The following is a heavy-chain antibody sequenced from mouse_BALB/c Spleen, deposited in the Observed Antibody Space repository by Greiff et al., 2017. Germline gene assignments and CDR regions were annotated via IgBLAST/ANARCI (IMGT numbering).Heavy chain of an antibody. D-gene: IGHD2-1*01. Sequence: EVMLVESGGGLVKPGGSLKLSCAASGFTFSSYAMSWVRQTPEKRLEWVATISSGGSYTYYPDSVKGRFTISRDNAKNTLYLQMSSLRSEDTAMYYCARHDGGNYYFDYWGQGTTLTVSS. J-gene: IGHJ2*01. CDR3: ARHDGGNYYFDY. CDR2: ISSGGSYT. CDR1: GFTFSSYA. V-gene: IGHV5-9-3*01.